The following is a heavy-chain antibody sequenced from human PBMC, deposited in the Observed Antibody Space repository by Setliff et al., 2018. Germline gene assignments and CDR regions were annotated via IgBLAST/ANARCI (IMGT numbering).Heavy chain of an antibody. Sequence: GGSLRLSCAASGFSFSGSAVYWVRQASVKGLEWIGRIRGRTDNYATAYAASVRGRFTIPRDDSKNTAYLQMNSLKTEATAVYYCTFARDGYDVFDIWGQGTMVTVSS. V-gene: IGHV3-73*01. J-gene: IGHJ3*02. D-gene: IGHD5-18*01. CDR3: TFARDGYDVFDI. CDR1: GFSFSGSA. CDR2: IRGRTDNYAT.